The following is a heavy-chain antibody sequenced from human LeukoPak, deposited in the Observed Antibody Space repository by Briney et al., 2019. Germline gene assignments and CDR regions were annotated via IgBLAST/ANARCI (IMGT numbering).Heavy chain of an antibody. CDR2: ISYDGSSK. J-gene: IGHJ4*02. Sequence: GRSLRLSCAASGFTFSSYAMHWVRQAPGKGLEWVALISYDGSSKYYADSVKGRFTISRDNSKNTLYLQMNSLRAEDTAVYYCARGGYYDSSGYVHFDYWGQGTLVTVSS. CDR3: ARGGYYDSSGYVHFDY. V-gene: IGHV3-30-3*01. CDR1: GFTFSSYA. D-gene: IGHD3-22*01.